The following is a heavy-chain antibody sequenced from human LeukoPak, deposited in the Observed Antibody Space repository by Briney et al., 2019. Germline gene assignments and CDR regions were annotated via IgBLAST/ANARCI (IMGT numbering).Heavy chain of an antibody. V-gene: IGHV4-4*07. CDR1: GASISSYY. J-gene: IGHJ6*03. D-gene: IGHD5-18*01. CDR2: IYSSGGT. Sequence: SETLSLTCGVSGASISSYYWTWIRQPAGKGLEWIGRIYSSGGTIYNPSLKSRVTISVDSSKNQFSLKLSSARTTEGGYTYDYFYYYYMDVWGKGTTVTISS. CDR3: YFYYYYMDV.